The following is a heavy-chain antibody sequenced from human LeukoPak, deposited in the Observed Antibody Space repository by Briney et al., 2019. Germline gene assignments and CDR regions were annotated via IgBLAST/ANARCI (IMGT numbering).Heavy chain of an antibody. V-gene: IGHV4-39*07. CDR1: GDSISSSNCY. D-gene: IGHD3-22*01. CDR3: ARRQPYYYDSSGYGKGASGRHPTSSKYYFDY. J-gene: IGHJ4*02. Sequence: PSETLSLTCTVSGDSISSSNCYWGWIRQPPGKGLEWIGSIYFSGGTYYNASLKSRVTISVDTSKNQFSLKLSSVTAADTAVYYCARRQPYYYDSSGYGKGASGRHPTSSKYYFDYWGQGTLVTVSS. CDR2: IYFSGGT.